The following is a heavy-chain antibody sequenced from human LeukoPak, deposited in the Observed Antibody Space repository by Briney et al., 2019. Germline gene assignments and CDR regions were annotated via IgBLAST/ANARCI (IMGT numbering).Heavy chain of an antibody. CDR3: ARGTFGVVISSAYYYYGMDV. J-gene: IGHJ6*02. Sequence: PGGSLRLSCAASGFTFSNYGMHWVRQAPGKGLDWVAVISYDGSNKYYVDSVKGRFTISRDNSNNTLYLQMNSLRAEDTAVYYCARGTFGVVISSAYYYYGMDVWGQRTTVTVSS. CDR1: GFTFSNYG. V-gene: IGHV3-30*03. D-gene: IGHD3-3*01. CDR2: ISYDGSNK.